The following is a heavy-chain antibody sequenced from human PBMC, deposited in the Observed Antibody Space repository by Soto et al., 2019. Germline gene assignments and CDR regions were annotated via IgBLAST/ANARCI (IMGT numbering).Heavy chain of an antibody. V-gene: IGHV4-4*08. Sequence: QVQLQESGPGLLKPSETMSLTCIVSGASVANYWNWIRQIPGKGLEWIGYVNDRGDRNYNPSLKSRVTISADTSKNHFSLTLRSVTAADTAVYYCVSRSLTWGQGILVTVSS. CDR3: VSRSLT. CDR2: VNDRGDR. CDR1: GASVANY. J-gene: IGHJ5*02.